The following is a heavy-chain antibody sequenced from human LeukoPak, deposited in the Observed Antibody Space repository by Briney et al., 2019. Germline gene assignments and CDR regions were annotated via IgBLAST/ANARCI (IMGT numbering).Heavy chain of an antibody. Sequence: GESLKISCKGSGYSFTSYWIGWVRQMPGKGLEWMGIIYPGDSDTRYSPSFQGQVTISADKSISTAYLQWSSLKASDTAMYYCARREWFGELLDREFDYWGQGTLVTVSS. CDR3: ARREWFGELLDREFDY. J-gene: IGHJ4*02. D-gene: IGHD3-10*01. V-gene: IGHV5-51*01. CDR1: GYSFTSYW. CDR2: IYPGDSDT.